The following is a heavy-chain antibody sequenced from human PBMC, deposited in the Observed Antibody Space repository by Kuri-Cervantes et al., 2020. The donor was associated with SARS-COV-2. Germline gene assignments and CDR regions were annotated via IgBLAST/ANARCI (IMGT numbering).Heavy chain of an antibody. D-gene: IGHD1-14*01. CDR3: ARHGTLGTQDY. Sequence: GESLKISCAASGFTFSSYAMSWVRQAPGKGLEWVSAISGSGGSTYYADSVKGRFTISRDNSKNTLYLQMNSLRAEDTAVYYCARHGTLGTQDYWGQGTLVTVSS. J-gene: IGHJ4*02. CDR2: ISGSGGST. V-gene: IGHV3-23*01. CDR1: GFTFSSYA.